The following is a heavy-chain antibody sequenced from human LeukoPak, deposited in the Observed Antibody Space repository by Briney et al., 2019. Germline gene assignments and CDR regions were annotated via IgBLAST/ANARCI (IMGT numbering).Heavy chain of an antibody. J-gene: IGHJ5*02. Sequence: GASVKVSCKASGYTFTSYGISWVRQAPGQGLEWMGWISAYNGNTNYAQKLQGRVTMTTDTSTSTAYMELRSLRSDDTAVYYCARDLITYSSSSANWFDPWGQGTLVTVSS. CDR2: ISAYNGNT. V-gene: IGHV1-18*01. CDR3: ARDLITYSSSSANWFDP. CDR1: GYTFTSYG. D-gene: IGHD6-6*01.